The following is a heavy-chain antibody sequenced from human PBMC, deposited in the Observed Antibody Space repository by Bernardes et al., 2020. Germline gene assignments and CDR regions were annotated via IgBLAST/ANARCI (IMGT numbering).Heavy chain of an antibody. D-gene: IGHD3-3*01. CDR1: GYTFTSYD. V-gene: IGHV1-8*01. Sequence: ASVKVSCKASGYTFTSYDINWVRQATGQGLECMGWMNPNSGNTGYAQKFQGRVTMTRNTSISTAYMELSSLRSEDTAVYYCARGRYDFWSGYPPDHWGQGTLVTVSS. CDR2: MNPNSGNT. CDR3: ARGRYDFWSGYPPDH. J-gene: IGHJ4*02.